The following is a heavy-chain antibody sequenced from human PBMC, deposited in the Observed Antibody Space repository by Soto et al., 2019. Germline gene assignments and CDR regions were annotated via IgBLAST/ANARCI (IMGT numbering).Heavy chain of an antibody. CDR2: IKSKTEGGTT. CDR1: GFTFSNAW. CDR3: TATTLHADAFDI. D-gene: IGHD2-15*01. J-gene: IGHJ3*02. V-gene: IGHV3-15*01. Sequence: RGSLRLSCVAPGFTFSNAWMSWVRQAPGKGLEWVGRIKSKTEGGTTDYAAPVKGRFTISRDDSKNTRYLQMNSLKTEDTAEYYCTATTLHADAFDIWGQGTMVTVSS.